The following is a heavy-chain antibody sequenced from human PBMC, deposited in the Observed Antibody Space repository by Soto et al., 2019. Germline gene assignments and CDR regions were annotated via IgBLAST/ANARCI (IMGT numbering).Heavy chain of an antibody. CDR2: IWYDGSNK. J-gene: IGHJ4*02. CDR3: ARDSHDYSNPKPIDY. Sequence: GGSLRLSCAASGFTFSSYGMHWVRQAPGKGLEWVAVIWYDGSNKYYADSVKGRFTISRDNSKNTLYLQMNSLRAEDTAVYYCARDSHDYSNPKPIDYWGQGTLVTVSS. D-gene: IGHD4-4*01. V-gene: IGHV3-33*01. CDR1: GFTFSSYG.